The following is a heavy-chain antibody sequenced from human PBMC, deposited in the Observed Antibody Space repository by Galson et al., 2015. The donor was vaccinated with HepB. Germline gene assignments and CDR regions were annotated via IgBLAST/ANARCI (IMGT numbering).Heavy chain of an antibody. V-gene: IGHV3-30*18. CDR2: ISYDGSNK. Sequence: SLRLSCAASGFTFSSYGMHWVRQAPGKGLEWVAVISYDGSNKYYADSMKGRFTISRDNSKNTLYLQVNGLRAEDTAVYYCAKDRSPRDGYNPSQYYYYYYGMDVWGQGTTVTVSS. CDR3: AKDRSPRDGYNPSQYYYYYYGMDV. D-gene: IGHD5-24*01. J-gene: IGHJ6*02. CDR1: GFTFSSYG.